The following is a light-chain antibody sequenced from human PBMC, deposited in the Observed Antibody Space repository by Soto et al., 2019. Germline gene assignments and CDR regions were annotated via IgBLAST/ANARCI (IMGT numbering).Light chain of an antibody. Sequence: EIVLTQSPATLSLSPGERATLSCSASQSVSSYLAWYQQKPGQAPRLLIYDASNRATGIPARFSGSGSGTEFTLTISSLQSEDFAVYFCHQYNNWPRTFGQGTRLEIK. CDR1: QSVSSY. J-gene: IGKJ5*01. CDR3: HQYNNWPRT. V-gene: IGKV3-11*01. CDR2: DAS.